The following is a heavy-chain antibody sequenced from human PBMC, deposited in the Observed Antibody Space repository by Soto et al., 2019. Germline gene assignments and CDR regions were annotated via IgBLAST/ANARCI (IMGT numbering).Heavy chain of an antibody. CDR2: IDWDDDK. V-gene: IGHV2-70*11. D-gene: IGHD3-22*01. Sequence: SGPTLVNPTQALTLTCTFSGFSLSTSGMCVSWIRQPPGKALEWLARIDWDDDKYYSTSLKTRLTISKDTSKNQVVLTMTNMDPVDTATYYCARATYYYDSSGYASIYFDYWGQGTLVTVSS. CDR1: GFSLSTSGMC. J-gene: IGHJ4*02. CDR3: ARATYYYDSSGYASIYFDY.